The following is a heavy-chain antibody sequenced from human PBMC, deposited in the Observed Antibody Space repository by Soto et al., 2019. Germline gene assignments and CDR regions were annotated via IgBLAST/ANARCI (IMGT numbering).Heavy chain of an antibody. CDR3: ASLFSTPGPNWIDP. J-gene: IGHJ5*02. V-gene: IGHV4-30-4*01. CDR2: IYYSGST. Sequence: PSETLSLTCTVSGGSISSGDYYWSWIRQPPGKGLEWIGYIYYSGSTYYNPSLKSRVTISVDTSKSQFSLKLSSVTAADTAVYYCASLFSTPGPNWIDPWGQGTLVTVSS. CDR1: GGSISSGDYY.